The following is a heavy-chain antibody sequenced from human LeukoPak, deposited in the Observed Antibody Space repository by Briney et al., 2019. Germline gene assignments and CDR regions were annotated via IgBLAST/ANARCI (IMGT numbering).Heavy chain of an antibody. Sequence: PSETLSLTCAVYGGPFSGYYWSWIRQPPGKGLEWIGEINHSGSTNYNPSLKSRVTISVDTSKNQFSLKLSSVTAADTAVYYCAREFGAPRRGYYYYMDVWGKGTTVTVSS. CDR2: INHSGST. V-gene: IGHV4-34*01. J-gene: IGHJ6*03. D-gene: IGHD4/OR15-4a*01. CDR1: GGPFSGYY. CDR3: AREFGAPRRGYYYYMDV.